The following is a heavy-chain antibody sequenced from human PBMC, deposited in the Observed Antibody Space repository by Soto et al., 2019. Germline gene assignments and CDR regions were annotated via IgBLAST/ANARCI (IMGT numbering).Heavy chain of an antibody. J-gene: IGHJ6*02. CDR3: ARISLPLLLYFEWSNSLREYYYYYYGKDV. Sequence: GSAVKFSWKASGGTFSSYAISWVRQAPGQGLEWMGGIIPIFGTANYAQKFQGRVTITADESTSTAYMELSSLRSEDTAVYYCARISLPLLLYFEWSNSLREYYYYYYGKDVWGQWTTVTVSS. CDR2: IIPIFGTA. CDR1: GGTFSSYA. D-gene: IGHD3-9*01. V-gene: IGHV1-69*13.